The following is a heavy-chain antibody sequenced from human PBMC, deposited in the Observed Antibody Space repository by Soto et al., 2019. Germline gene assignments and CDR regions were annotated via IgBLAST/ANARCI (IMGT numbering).Heavy chain of an antibody. D-gene: IGHD3-3*01. CDR1: GGSIDTYY. V-gene: IGHV4-59*13. J-gene: IGHJ3*02. Sequence: QVQLQESGPGLLKPSETLSLTCSVSGGSIDTYYLTWFRQAPGRGLECMGNTYYSGTTNINPALESRVRVSIDRAKRQFSLTLSSVTAADTAVYYCARTAGTLDNFWSGSGYDIWGPGKKVTVS. CDR3: ARTAGTLDNFWSGSGYDI. CDR2: TYYSGTT.